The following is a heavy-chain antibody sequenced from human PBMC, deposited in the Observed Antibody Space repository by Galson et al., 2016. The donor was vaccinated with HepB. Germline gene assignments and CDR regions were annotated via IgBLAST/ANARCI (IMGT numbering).Heavy chain of an antibody. D-gene: IGHD4-23*01. CDR2: IQQDRSEK. Sequence: SLRLSCAASGFTFSSYYMTWVRQDPGKGLEWVAKIQQDRSEKYYVDSVKGRFTISRDNAKNSLYLQINSLRAEDTAVYYCARAMESGSNSVGYWGQGTLVTVSS. CDR3: ARAMESGSNSVGY. V-gene: IGHV3-7*01. J-gene: IGHJ4*02. CDR1: GFTFSSYY.